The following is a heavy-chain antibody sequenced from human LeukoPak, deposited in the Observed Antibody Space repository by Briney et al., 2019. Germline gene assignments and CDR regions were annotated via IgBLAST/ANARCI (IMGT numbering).Heavy chain of an antibody. J-gene: IGHJ5*02. CDR2: INPNSGGT. D-gene: IGHD5-18*01. Sequence: ASVKVSCKASGYTFTGYYMHWVRQAPGQGLEWMGWINPNSGGTNYAQKFQGRVTMTRDTSISTAYMELSRLRSDDTAVYYCARDFRAAMVSDWFDPWGQGTLVTVSS. CDR3: ARDFRAAMVSDWFDP. CDR1: GYTFTGYY. V-gene: IGHV1-2*02.